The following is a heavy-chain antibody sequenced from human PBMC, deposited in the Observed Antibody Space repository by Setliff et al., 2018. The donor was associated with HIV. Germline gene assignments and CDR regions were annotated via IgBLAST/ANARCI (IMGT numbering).Heavy chain of an antibody. CDR2: IYPYNSDV. Sequence: PGESLKISCKATGYNFTNFWIAWVRQMPGKGLDYMGIIYPYNSDVTYSPSFQGQITISADRSLSTAYLQWSGLKASDTAIYYCARRPYYDSWSGHQAFDVWGQGTMVTVSS. D-gene: IGHD3-3*01. V-gene: IGHV5-51*01. CDR1: GYNFTNFW. J-gene: IGHJ3*01. CDR3: ARRPYYDSWSGHQAFDV.